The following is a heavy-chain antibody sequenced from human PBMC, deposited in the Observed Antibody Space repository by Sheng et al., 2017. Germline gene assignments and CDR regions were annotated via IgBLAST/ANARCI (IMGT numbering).Heavy chain of an antibody. J-gene: IGHJ4*01. Sequence: QVQLQQWGAGLLKPSETLSLTCAVYGGSFSGYYWSWIRQPPGKGLEWIGEINHSGSTNYNPSLKSRVTISVDTSKNQFSLKLSSVTAADTAVYYCAREDTNGLGNGRRHTGCLDYWGHGTLVTVSS. CDR2: INHSGST. CDR1: GGSFSGYY. CDR3: AREDTNGLGNGRRHTGCLDY. V-gene: IGHV4-34*01. D-gene: IGHD3-10*01.